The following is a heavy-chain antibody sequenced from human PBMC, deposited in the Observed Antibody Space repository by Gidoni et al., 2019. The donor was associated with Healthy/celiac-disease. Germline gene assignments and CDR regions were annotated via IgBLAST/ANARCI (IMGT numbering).Heavy chain of an antibody. CDR2: MNPNSGNT. Sequence: QVQLVQSGAEVKKPGASVTVSCKASGYTFTSYDINWVRQATGQGLEWMGWMNPNSGNTGYAQKFQGRVNMTRNTSISTAYMELSSLRSEDTAVYYCAILMGITGTEYYFDYWGQGTLVTVSA. J-gene: IGHJ4*02. CDR1: GYTFTSYD. V-gene: IGHV1-8*01. D-gene: IGHD1-7*01. CDR3: AILMGITGTEYYFDY.